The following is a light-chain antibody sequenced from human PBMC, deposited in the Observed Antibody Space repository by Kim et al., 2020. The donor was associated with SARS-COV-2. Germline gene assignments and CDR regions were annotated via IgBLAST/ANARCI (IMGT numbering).Light chain of an antibody. CDR1: QSVSSY. V-gene: IGKV3-11*01. J-gene: IGKJ1*01. Sequence: LYPGERATRTCRASQSVSSYLAWYQQKPGQAPRLLIYDASNRATGIPARFSGSGSGTDFTLTISSLEPEDFAVYYCQQRSNWPPTFGQGTKVDIK. CDR3: QQRSNWPPT. CDR2: DAS.